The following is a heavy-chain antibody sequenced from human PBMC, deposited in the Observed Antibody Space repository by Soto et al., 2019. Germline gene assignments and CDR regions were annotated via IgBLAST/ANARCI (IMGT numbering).Heavy chain of an antibody. CDR3: AKAQEASGNVNSYFDT. CDR1: GFTLIAYA. Sequence: PGGSLRLSCAASGFTLIAYAMSWVRQAPGKGLEWVSVISGSGDATYYADSVRGRLTISRDNSMNTLYLDMYSLRAEDTAVYFCAKAQEASGNVNSYFDTWGQGTLVTVSS. CDR2: ISGSGDAT. D-gene: IGHD2-15*01. J-gene: IGHJ4*02. V-gene: IGHV3-23*01.